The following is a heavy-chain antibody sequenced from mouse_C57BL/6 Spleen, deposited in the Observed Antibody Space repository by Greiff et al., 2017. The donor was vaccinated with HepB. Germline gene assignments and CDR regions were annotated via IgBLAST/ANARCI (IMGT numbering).Heavy chain of an antibody. CDR1: GFTFSSYA. Sequence: EVNVVESGGGLVKPGGSLKLSCAASGFTFSSYAMSWVRQTPEKRLEWVATISDGGSYTYYPDNVKGRFTISRDNAKNNLYLQMSHLKSEDTAMYYCATLRRGFAYWGQGTLVTVSA. CDR3: ATLRRGFAY. J-gene: IGHJ3*01. V-gene: IGHV5-4*03. CDR2: ISDGGSYT. D-gene: IGHD2-12*01.